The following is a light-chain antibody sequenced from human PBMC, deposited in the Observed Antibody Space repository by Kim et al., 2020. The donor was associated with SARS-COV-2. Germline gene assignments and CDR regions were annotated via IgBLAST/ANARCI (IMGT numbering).Light chain of an antibody. CDR3: QAWDSRLVV. J-gene: IGLJ2*01. Sequence: SVSPGQTASITCSGDKLGDKYACWYQQKPGQSPVLVIYQDNKRPSGIPERFSGSNSGNTATLTISGTQAMDEADYYCQAWDSRLVVFGGGTQLTVL. CDR1: KLGDKY. CDR2: QDN. V-gene: IGLV3-1*01.